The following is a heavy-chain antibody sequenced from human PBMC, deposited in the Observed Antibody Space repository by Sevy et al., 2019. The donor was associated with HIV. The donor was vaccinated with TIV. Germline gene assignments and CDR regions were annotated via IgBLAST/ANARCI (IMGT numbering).Heavy chain of an antibody. Sequence: SETLSLTCAVYGGSFSGYYWSWIRQPPGKGLEWIGEINHSGSTNYNPSLKSRVTISVDTSKNQFSLKLRSVTAADRAVYYCARSRGYYYDSSGYYPPSLRHYYGMDVWGQGTTVTVSS. V-gene: IGHV4-34*01. CDR3: ARSRGYYYDSSGYYPPSLRHYYGMDV. CDR2: INHSGST. D-gene: IGHD3-22*01. CDR1: GGSFSGYY. J-gene: IGHJ6*02.